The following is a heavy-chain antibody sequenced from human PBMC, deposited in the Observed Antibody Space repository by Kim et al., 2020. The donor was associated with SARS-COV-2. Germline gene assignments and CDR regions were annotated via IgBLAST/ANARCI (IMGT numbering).Heavy chain of an antibody. D-gene: IGHD3-3*01. CDR3: ARGFLEWSNPYYYGMDV. CDR2: IYYSGST. J-gene: IGHJ6*02. V-gene: IGHV4-59*13. Sequence: SETLSLTCTVSGGSISSYYWSWIRQPPGKGLEWIGYIYYSGSTNYNPSLKSRVTISVDTSKNQFSLKLSSVTAADTAVYYCARGFLEWSNPYYYGMDVWGQGTTVTVSS. CDR1: GGSISSYY.